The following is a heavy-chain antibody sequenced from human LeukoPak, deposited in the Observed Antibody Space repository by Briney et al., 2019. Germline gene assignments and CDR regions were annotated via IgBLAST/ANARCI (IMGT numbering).Heavy chain of an antibody. Sequence: SETLSLTCTVSGDSISNFYWSWVRQPPGKGLEWIGCIFYSGSTNYNPSLKSRVTISVDTSKNQFSLKLSSVTAADTAVYYCARGPRITMVRGVIIDSDPLGCYDYWGQGTLVTVSS. V-gene: IGHV4-59*01. CDR3: ARGPRITMVRGVIIDSDPLGCYDY. CDR2: IFYSGST. CDR1: GDSISNFY. D-gene: IGHD3-10*01. J-gene: IGHJ4*02.